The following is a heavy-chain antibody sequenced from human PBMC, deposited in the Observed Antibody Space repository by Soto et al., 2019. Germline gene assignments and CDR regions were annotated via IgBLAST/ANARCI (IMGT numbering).Heavy chain of an antibody. Sequence: QLQLQESGPGLVKPSETLSLTCTVSGGSISSSLYYWGWIRQPPGNGLEWIGSIYYIGTTYYNPSLKIRVTISVDTSKNHFSLRLSSVTAADTAVYYCARSRSGSWYYFDHWGQGTLVTVSS. CDR2: IYYIGTT. CDR1: GGSISSSLYY. D-gene: IGHD6-13*01. V-gene: IGHV4-39*02. J-gene: IGHJ4*02. CDR3: ARSRSGSWYYFDH.